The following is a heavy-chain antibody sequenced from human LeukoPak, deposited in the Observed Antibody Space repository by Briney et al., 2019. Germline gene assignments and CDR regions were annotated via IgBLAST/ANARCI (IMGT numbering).Heavy chain of an antibody. CDR2: IIPIFGTA. D-gene: IGHD6-6*01. CDR1: GGTFSSYA. J-gene: IGHJ6*03. Sequence: EASVKVSCKASGGTFSSYAISWVRQAPGQGLEWMGGIIPIFGTANYAQKFQGRVTITADESTSTAYMELSSLRSEDTAVYYCARDKGIAARRDGDFYYMDVWGKGTTVTVSS. V-gene: IGHV1-69*13. CDR3: ARDKGIAARRDGDFYYMDV.